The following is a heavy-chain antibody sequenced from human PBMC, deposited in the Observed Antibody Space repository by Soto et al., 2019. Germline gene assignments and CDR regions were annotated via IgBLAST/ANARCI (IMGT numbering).Heavy chain of an antibody. CDR3: ARQAAFWCDFYSFDS. D-gene: IGHD2-21*02. CDR1: GGIFSSNT. J-gene: IGHJ4*02. Sequence: QVYLVQSGAEVKKPGSSVKISCKASGGIFSSNTINWVRQAAGQGLEWMGGIIPLFGTANYAEKFQGRVTLYAGKSTKTGYTELTSPGSEDTGGYFLARQAAFWCDFYSFDSWGQGTLVTVSS. V-gene: IGHV1-69*06. CDR2: IIPLFGTA.